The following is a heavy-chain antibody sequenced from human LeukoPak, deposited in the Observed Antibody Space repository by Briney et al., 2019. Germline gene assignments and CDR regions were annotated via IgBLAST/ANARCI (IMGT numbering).Heavy chain of an antibody. Sequence: GASVKVTCKASGYKFTNYGISWVRQAPGQGLEWMGWINPNSGGTNYAQKFQGRVTMTRDTSISTAYMELSRLRSDDTAVYYCARMLVDIVATASGFDYWGQGTLVTVSS. J-gene: IGHJ4*02. V-gene: IGHV1-2*02. CDR2: INPNSGGT. D-gene: IGHD5-12*01. CDR3: ARMLVDIVATASGFDY. CDR1: GYKFTNYG.